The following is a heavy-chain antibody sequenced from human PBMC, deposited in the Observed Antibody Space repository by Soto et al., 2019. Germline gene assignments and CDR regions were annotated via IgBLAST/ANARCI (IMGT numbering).Heavy chain of an antibody. Sequence: GGSLRLSCAASGFTFSSYWMHWVRQAPVKGLVWVSRINSDGSSTSYADSVKGRFTISRDNAKNTLYLQMNSLRAEDTAVYYCARAVSGDCYPPRICYYYMDVWGKGTTVTVSS. CDR3: ARAVSGDCYPPRICYYYMDV. V-gene: IGHV3-74*01. CDR1: GFTFSSYW. D-gene: IGHD2-21*01. CDR2: INSDGSST. J-gene: IGHJ6*03.